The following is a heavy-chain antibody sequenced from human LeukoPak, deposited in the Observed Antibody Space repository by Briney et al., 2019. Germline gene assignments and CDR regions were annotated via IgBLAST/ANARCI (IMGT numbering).Heavy chain of an antibody. CDR2: INPNSGGT. CDR1: GYTFTGYY. V-gene: IGHV1-2*02. Sequence: ASVKVSCKASGYTFTGYYMHWVRQAPGQGLEWMGWINPNSGGTNYAQKFQGRVTMTRDTSISTAYMELSRLRSDDTAVYYCARGMPTRSYCSGGSCYRKNWFDPWGQGTLVAVSS. J-gene: IGHJ5*02. D-gene: IGHD2-15*01. CDR3: ARGMPTRSYCSGGSCYRKNWFDP.